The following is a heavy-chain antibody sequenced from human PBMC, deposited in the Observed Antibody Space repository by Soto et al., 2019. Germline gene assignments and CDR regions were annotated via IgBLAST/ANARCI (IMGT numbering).Heavy chain of an antibody. J-gene: IGHJ3*02. D-gene: IGHD3-3*01. CDR1: GYTFTSYA. CDR3: ARDRGRNYDFWSGYYGPHDAFDI. Sequence: WASVKVSCKASGYTFTSYAMHWVRQAPGQRLEWMGWINAGNGNTKYSQKFQGRVTITRDTSASTAYMELSSLRSEDTAVYYCARDRGRNYDFWSGYYGPHDAFDIWGKGTMVTVSS. CDR2: INAGNGNT. V-gene: IGHV1-3*01.